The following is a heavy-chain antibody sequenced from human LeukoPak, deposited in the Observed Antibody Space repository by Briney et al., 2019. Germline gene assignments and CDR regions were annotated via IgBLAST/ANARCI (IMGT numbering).Heavy chain of an antibody. CDR3: ARQDSLHSITWQWDH. D-gene: IGHD3-3*02. J-gene: IGHJ4*02. CDR1: GFTFSNDA. Sequence: PGGSLRLSCAASGFTFSNDAMAGVRQAPGKGLEWVSAITGSGVNIYYADSVKGRFTISRDNSKNTLYLQMNSLRAEDTAVYYCARQDSLHSITWQWDHWGQGTLVTVSS. V-gene: IGHV3-23*01. CDR2: ITGSGVNI.